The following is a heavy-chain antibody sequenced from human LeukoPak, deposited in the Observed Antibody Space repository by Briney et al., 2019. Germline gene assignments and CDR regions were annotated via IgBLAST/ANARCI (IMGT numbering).Heavy chain of an antibody. CDR1: GGSFSGYY. Sequence: PSETLSLTCAAYGGSFSGYYWSWLRQPPGKGLEWIGEINHSGSTNYNPSLKSRVTISVDTSKNQFSLKLSSVTAADTAVYYCAREGVVVIKGAFDIWGQGTMVTVSS. CDR2: INHSGST. D-gene: IGHD3-22*01. J-gene: IGHJ3*02. CDR3: AREGVVVIKGAFDI. V-gene: IGHV4-34*01.